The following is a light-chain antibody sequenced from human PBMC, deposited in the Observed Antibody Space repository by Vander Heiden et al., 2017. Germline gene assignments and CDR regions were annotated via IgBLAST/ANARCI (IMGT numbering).Light chain of an antibody. Sequence: QSALSQPRSVSGSPGQSVTISCTGTSSDVGGYNYVSWYQQHPGKAPKVMIYDVNKRPSGVPDRFSGSKSGNTASLTISGRQAEDEADYYCCSYADSYPYVFGTGTKVTIL. CDR1: SSDVGGYNY. CDR3: CSYADSYPYV. CDR2: DVN. V-gene: IGLV2-11*01. J-gene: IGLJ1*01.